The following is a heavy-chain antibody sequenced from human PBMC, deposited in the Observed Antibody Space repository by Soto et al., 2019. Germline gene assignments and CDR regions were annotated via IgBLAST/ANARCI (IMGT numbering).Heavy chain of an antibody. V-gene: IGHV1-18*04. CDR1: GYTLTSYG. J-gene: IGHJ5*02. CDR2: ISAYNGNT. CDR3: AREIGVVYFDILTGHNGVWLDP. D-gene: IGHD3-9*01. Sequence: ASVKVSCKASGYTLTSYGISWLRQAPGQGLERIGWISAYNGNTNYAQKLQGRVTMTTDTSTSTAYMELRSMRSDDTAVYYCAREIGVVYFDILTGHNGVWLDPWGQGSMVSVSS.